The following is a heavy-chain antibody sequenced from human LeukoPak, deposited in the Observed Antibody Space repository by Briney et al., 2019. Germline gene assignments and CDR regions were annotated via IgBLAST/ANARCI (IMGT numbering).Heavy chain of an antibody. Sequence: GGSLRLSCVASGFTFSTYGMIWVRQAPGKGPEWVSLVSNSGDTTNYADSVKGRFTISRDNSKNTLYLQMNSLRAEDTTVYYCAKTSGGSGSYYMGYYYYYMDVWGKGTTVTVSS. D-gene: IGHD3-10*01. CDR1: GFTFSTYG. J-gene: IGHJ6*03. CDR2: VSNSGDTT. V-gene: IGHV3-23*01. CDR3: AKTSGGSGSYYMGYYYYYMDV.